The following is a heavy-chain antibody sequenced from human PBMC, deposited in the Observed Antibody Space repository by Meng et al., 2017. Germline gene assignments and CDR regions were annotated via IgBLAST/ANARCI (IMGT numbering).Heavy chain of an antibody. Sequence: GEWVEAVGAWGKPGGSLCLSCSASGFTFCSYRMNGVRHAPGKGLEWVSSISSSSSYIYYADSVKGRFTISRDNAKNSLYLQMNSLRAEDTAVYYCARTPVGSFDYWGQGTLVTVSS. CDR2: ISSSSSYI. V-gene: IGHV3-21*01. D-gene: IGHD1-26*01. CDR3: ARTPVGSFDY. CDR1: GFTFCSYR. J-gene: IGHJ4*02.